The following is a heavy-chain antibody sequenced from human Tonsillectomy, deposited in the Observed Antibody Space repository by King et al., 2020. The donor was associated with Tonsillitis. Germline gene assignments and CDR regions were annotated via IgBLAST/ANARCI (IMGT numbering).Heavy chain of an antibody. CDR3: ARARGYSSGWYMYDYYYGMDV. Sequence: QLVQSGSELKKPGASVKVSCKASGYTFTSYAMNWVRQAPGQGIEWMGWINTNTGNQTYAQGFTGRFVFSLDTSVSTAYLQISSLKAEYTAVYYCARARGYSSGWYMYDYYYGMDVWGQGTTVTVSS. V-gene: IGHV7-4-1*02. D-gene: IGHD6-19*01. J-gene: IGHJ6*02. CDR1: GYTFTSYA. CDR2: INTNTGNQ.